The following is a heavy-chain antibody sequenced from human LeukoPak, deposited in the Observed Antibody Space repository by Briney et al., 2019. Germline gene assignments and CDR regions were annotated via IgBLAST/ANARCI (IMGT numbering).Heavy chain of an antibody. Sequence: SSETLTLTCAVCGGSFSGYYWSWLRQPPGKGLEWIGEINHSGSTKYNPSFKSRVTISVDTSNNQFSLKLSSLNAPDTALYYCGRLSSTSFPTDY. D-gene: IGHD2-2*01. CDR3: GRLSSTSFPTDY. CDR1: GGSFSGYY. V-gene: IGHV4-34*01. J-gene: IGHJ4*01. CDR2: INHSGST.